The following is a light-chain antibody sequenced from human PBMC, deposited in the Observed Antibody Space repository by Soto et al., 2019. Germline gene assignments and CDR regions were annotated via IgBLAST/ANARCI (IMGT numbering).Light chain of an antibody. CDR3: QQYNNWPLT. J-gene: IGKJ4*01. V-gene: IGKV3-15*01. CDR2: GAS. CDR1: QSVSSN. Sequence: EIVMTQSPATLSVSLGDRAPLSCRARQSVSSNLAWYPQHPGQAPRLLIYGASTRATGIPARFSGSGSGTEFTLTISSLQSEDFAVYSCQQYNNWPLTFGGGTKVDIK.